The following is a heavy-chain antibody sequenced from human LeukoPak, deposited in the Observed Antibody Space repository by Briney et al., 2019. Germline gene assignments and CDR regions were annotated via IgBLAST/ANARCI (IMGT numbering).Heavy chain of an antibody. CDR1: GFSFSSYG. D-gene: IGHD2/OR15-2a*01. J-gene: IGHJ3*02. Sequence: QAGGSLTLSCAASGFSFSSYGMHWVRPSPGKGLEWVRVISYGGRNKYYPDSVKGRFTISRDNSKNTLYLQMNSLRADDTAVYYCAKDGDSMTQGNTFDIWGQGTMVTVSS. CDR3: AKDGDSMTQGNTFDI. V-gene: IGHV3-30*18. CDR2: ISYGGRNK.